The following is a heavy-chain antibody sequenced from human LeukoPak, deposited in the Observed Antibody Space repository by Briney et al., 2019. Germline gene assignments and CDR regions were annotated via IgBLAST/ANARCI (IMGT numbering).Heavy chain of an antibody. CDR3: AREGGPYRPLDY. CDR2: VNLQGST. J-gene: IGHJ4*02. CDR1: GGSISNTNW. Sequence: PSETLSLTCGVSGGSISNTNWWTWVRQPPGKGLEWIGEVNLQGSTNYNPSLKRRVAILVDKSENHISLKLTSVTAADTAVYYCAREGGPYRPLDYSGQGTLVTVAS. V-gene: IGHV4-4*02.